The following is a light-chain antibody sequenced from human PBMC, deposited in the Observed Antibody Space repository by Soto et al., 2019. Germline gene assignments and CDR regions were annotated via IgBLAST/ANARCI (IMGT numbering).Light chain of an antibody. CDR1: STDFVSYNR. J-gene: IGLJ1*01. Sequence: QAAMEHPASVCGSPGQSFTISCTGTSTDFVSYNRVSWYQQPPGTAPKLIIYEARNRPSGVPDRFSGYKYGNTASLTISGLQAADEADYYCSLYTSENTYVFGTGTKVTVL. CDR2: EAR. V-gene: IGLV2-18*01. CDR3: SLYTSENTYV.